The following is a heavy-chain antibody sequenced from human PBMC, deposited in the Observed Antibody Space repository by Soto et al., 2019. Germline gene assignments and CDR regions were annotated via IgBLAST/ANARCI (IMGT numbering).Heavy chain of an antibody. Sequence: QVQLQQSGPVLLKPSQTLSLTCVISGDSVSNARAGWNWIRQSPSRGLEWLGRTYYGSTWFNDYAPVVQSRITINPDTSNNPFSLHLRSVTPDDTAVYYCARGLVDPIPTLDYWGQGTLATVSS. D-gene: IGHD5-12*01. CDR1: GDSVSNARAG. CDR2: TYYGSTWFN. CDR3: ARGLVDPIPTLDY. J-gene: IGHJ4*02. V-gene: IGHV6-1*01.